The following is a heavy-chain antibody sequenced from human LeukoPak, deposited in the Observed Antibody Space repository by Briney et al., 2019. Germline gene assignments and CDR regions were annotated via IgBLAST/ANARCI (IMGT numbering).Heavy chain of an antibody. CDR2: IYNSGST. CDR1: GGSISSGGYY. J-gene: IGHJ4*02. D-gene: IGHD5-18*01. Sequence: MSSETLSLTCTVSGGSISSGGYYWSWIRQHPGKGLEWIGYIYNSGSTYYNPSLKSRVTISVDTSKNQFSLKLSSVTAADTAVYYRANFGNSYGFNYWGQGTLVTVSS. CDR3: ANFGNSYGFNY. V-gene: IGHV4-31*03.